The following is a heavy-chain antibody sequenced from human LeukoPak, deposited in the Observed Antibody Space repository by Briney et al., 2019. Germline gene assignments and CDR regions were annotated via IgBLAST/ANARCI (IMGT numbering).Heavy chain of an antibody. D-gene: IGHD3-3*01. CDR2: ISSSSSTI. CDR3: ASSRFWSGFTVNY. CDR1: GFTFSSYS. Sequence: PGGSLRLSCAASGFTFSSYSMNWVRQAPGKGLEWVSYISSSSSTIYYADSVKGRFTISRDNSKNTLYLQMNSLRAEDTAVYYCASSRFWSGFTVNYWGQGTLVTVSS. J-gene: IGHJ4*02. V-gene: IGHV3-48*01.